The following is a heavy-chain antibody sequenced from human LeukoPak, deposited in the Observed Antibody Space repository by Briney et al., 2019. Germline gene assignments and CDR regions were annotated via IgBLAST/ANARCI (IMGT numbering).Heavy chain of an antibody. J-gene: IGHJ4*02. CDR1: GGSISSSYYY. CDR3: ATSTGTTSHVDY. D-gene: IGHD1-1*01. V-gene: IGHV4-39*01. CDR2: INHSGST. Sequence: PSETLSLTCTVSGGSISSSYYYWGWIRQPPGKGLEWIGEINHSGSTNYNPSLKSRVTISVDTSKNQFSLKLSSVTAADTAVYYCATSTGTTSHVDYWGQGTLVTVSS.